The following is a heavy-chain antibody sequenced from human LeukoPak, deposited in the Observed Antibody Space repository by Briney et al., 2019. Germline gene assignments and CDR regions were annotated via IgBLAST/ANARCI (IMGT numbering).Heavy chain of an antibody. D-gene: IGHD1-26*01. CDR2: INSDGSST. CDR3: ARGGRYLSAFDI. CDR1: GFTFSSYW. J-gene: IGHJ3*02. Sequence: GGSLRLSCAASGFTFSSYWMHWVRQAPGKGVGGVSRINSDGSSTSYADSVKGRFTISRDNSKNTLYLQMNSLRAEDTAVYYCARGGRYLSAFDIWGQGTMVTVSS. V-gene: IGHV3-74*01.